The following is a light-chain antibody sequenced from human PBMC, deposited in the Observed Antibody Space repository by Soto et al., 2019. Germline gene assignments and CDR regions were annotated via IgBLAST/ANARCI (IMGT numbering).Light chain of an antibody. Sequence: IPLTQSPSSLSASIGDRVTITCRASQDISSYLAWYRQKAGKAPELLIEAASTLQSGVPSRFSGSGSGTDFALTISSLQPEDFATYYCQQLKRYPLSFGGGTKVEIK. CDR2: AAS. J-gene: IGKJ4*01. CDR1: QDISSY. CDR3: QQLKRYPLS. V-gene: IGKV1-9*01.